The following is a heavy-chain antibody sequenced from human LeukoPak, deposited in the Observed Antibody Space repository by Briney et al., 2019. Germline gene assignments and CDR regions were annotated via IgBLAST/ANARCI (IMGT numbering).Heavy chain of an antibody. CDR3: ARIWGYCSTRNGRNARGLPY. V-gene: IGHV4-38-2*02. J-gene: IGHJ4*02. D-gene: IGHD2-2*01. CDR2: IYHSGIT. Sequence: SETLSLTCSVFGYSISTDYYWGRIRQPPGKGLEWIGSIYHSGITHYNASLKSRVVISVDTSKNQFSLKLSSVTAGDTAVYYCARIWGYCSTRNGRNARGLPYWGQGSLVTVSS. CDR1: GYSISTDYY.